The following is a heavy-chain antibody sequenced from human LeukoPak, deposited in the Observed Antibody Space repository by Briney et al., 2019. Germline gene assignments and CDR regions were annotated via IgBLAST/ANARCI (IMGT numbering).Heavy chain of an antibody. CDR2: ICYSGST. J-gene: IGHJ5*02. CDR3: ARHSPRRIAVAGTTWWFDP. V-gene: IGHV4-59*08. CDR1: GXSISSYC. D-gene: IGHD6-19*01. Sequence: PSETLSLTCTVSGXSISSYCWSWIRQPPGKGLEWIGYICYSGSTNYNPSLRSRVTISVDRSKNQFSLKLISVAAADMAVYCCARHSPRRIAVAGTTWWFDPWGQGTLVTVSS.